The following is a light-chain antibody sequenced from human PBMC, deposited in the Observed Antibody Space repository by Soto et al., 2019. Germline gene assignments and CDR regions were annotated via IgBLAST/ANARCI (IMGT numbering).Light chain of an antibody. J-gene: IGKJ3*01. Sequence: DIHMTQSPATLSASVGDRVTITCRASQRISPWLAWYQQKPGKAPKLLIYWASSLESGVPSRFSGSGSGTEFTLTISSLQPDDFATYYCQHYTTYSGTFGPGNKVDIK. CDR2: WAS. CDR1: QRISPW. CDR3: QHYTTYSGT. V-gene: IGKV1-5*03.